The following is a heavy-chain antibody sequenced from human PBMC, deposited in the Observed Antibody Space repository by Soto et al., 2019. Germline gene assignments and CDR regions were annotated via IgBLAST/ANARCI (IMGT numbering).Heavy chain of an antibody. V-gene: IGHV4-31*03. J-gene: IGHJ3*02. Sequence: PSATLDLTCTVSGGSISSGGYYGIWIRQHPGKGLEWIEYRYYSGRTYYNPSLKMRVTISVDTSKNRFSLKLSSVTAADTAVYYCARVIGGGDDYYDSSGYYYADPFDIWGQGTMVTVSS. D-gene: IGHD3-22*01. CDR1: GGSISSGGYY. CDR2: RYYSGRT. CDR3: ARVIGGGDDYYDSSGYYYADPFDI.